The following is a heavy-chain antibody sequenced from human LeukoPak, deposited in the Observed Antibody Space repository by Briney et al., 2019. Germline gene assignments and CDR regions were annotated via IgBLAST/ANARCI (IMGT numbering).Heavy chain of an antibody. J-gene: IGHJ3*01. CDR1: GFTFSYHA. CDR3: ARGEAYYNKNGLPGAALDF. D-gene: IGHD3-10*01. CDR2: ISYDGRNE. Sequence: GGSLRLSCTGSGFTFSYHALHWVRQAPGKGLQWLTVISYDGRNEYYADSVTGRFTISRDNSKNTVFLQLNSLRVEDAAIYYCARGEAYYNKNGLPGAALDFWGLGTLVTVSS. V-gene: IGHV3-30*04.